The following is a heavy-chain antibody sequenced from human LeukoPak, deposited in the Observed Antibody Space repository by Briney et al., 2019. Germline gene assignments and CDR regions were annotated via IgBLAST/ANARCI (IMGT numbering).Heavy chain of an antibody. Sequence: GGSLRLSCAASGFTFSSYSMSWVRQAPGKGLEWVSSISASPFSTYYADSVKGRFTISRENAKNSLYLQMNSLRAGDTAVYYCARAAYSSTWYSRYFDLWGRGTLVTVSS. CDR3: ARAAYSSTWYSRYFDL. J-gene: IGHJ2*01. CDR1: GFTFSSYS. D-gene: IGHD6-13*01. CDR2: ISASPFST. V-gene: IGHV3-23*01.